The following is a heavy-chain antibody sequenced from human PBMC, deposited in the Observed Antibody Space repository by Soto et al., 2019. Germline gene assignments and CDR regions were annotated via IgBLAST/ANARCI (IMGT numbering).Heavy chain of an antibody. Sequence: QVQLQESGPGLVKPSGTLSLTCAVSSGSISSSNWWRGVRQPPGKGLEWIGEIYHSGRPNYNPTLKIRVTIAVDKSKNQFSLKLSSVTAADTAVYYCARVGRYSSSWYVAFDNWGQGTMVTVSS. CDR2: IYHSGRP. J-gene: IGHJ3*02. V-gene: IGHV4-4*02. D-gene: IGHD6-13*01. CDR3: ARVGRYSSSWYVAFDN. CDR1: SGSISSSNW.